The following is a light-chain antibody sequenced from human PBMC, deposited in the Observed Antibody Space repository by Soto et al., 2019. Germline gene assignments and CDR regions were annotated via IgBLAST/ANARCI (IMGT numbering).Light chain of an antibody. CDR1: SSDVGNYNL. CDR3: CSYAGSSTFV. Sequence: QSALTQPASVSGSPGQSITIYCTGTSSDVGNYNLVSWYQQHPGKAPKLMIYEGSKRPSGVSNRFSGSKSGNTASLTISGLQAEDEADYYCCSYAGSSTFVFGGGTQLTVL. V-gene: IGLV2-23*01. J-gene: IGLJ2*01. CDR2: EGS.